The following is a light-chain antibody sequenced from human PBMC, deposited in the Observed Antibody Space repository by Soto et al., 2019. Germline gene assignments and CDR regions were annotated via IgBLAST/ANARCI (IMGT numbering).Light chain of an antibody. CDR3: MQALQSPRT. J-gene: IGKJ1*01. V-gene: IGKV2-28*01. Sequence: DIVMTQSPLSLPVTPGEPASISCRSSQSLLHSNGYNYLDWYLQKPGQSPQLLIYLGSNRSSGVPDRFSGSGSGTDLTLKISRVEAGDVGVYYCMQALQSPRTFDQGIKVEIK. CDR1: QSLLHSNGYNY. CDR2: LGS.